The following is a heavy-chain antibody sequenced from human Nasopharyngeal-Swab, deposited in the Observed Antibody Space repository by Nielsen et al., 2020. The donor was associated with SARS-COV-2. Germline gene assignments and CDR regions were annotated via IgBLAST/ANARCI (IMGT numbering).Heavy chain of an antibody. Sequence: GSLRLSCTVSGGSISSYYWSWIRQPPGKGLEWIGYIYYSGSTNYNPSLKSRVTISVDTSKNQFSLKLSSVTAADTAVYYCARGHYGSGSYPDYWGQGTLVTVSS. V-gene: IGHV4-59*13. D-gene: IGHD3-10*01. CDR1: GGSISSYY. J-gene: IGHJ4*02. CDR3: ARGHYGSGSYPDY. CDR2: IYYSGST.